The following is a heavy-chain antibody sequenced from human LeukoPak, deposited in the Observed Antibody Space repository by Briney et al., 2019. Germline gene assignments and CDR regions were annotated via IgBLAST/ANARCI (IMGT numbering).Heavy chain of an antibody. CDR1: GFTFSDAW. D-gene: IGHD1-20*01. CDR2: LKSRTDGGTT. V-gene: IGHV3-15*01. J-gene: IGHJ4*02. Sequence: GGSLRLSCAASGFTFSDAWMSWVRQAPGKGLEWVGRLKSRTDGGTTDYAAPVKGRFTISRDDSKNTVYLQMNSLKTEDTAVYYCTTLTATPHSWGQGTLVTVSA. CDR3: TTLTATPHS.